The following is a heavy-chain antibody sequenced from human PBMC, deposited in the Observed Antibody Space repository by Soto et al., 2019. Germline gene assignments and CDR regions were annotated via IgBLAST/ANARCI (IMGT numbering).Heavy chain of an antibody. V-gene: IGHV3-30-3*01. CDR3: ASRHQSSLRDCVGDWFDP. CDR2: ISYDGSSK. Sequence: QVHLVESGGGVVQPGRSLRLSCAASGFTFSNYAMHWVRQAPGKGLEWVSVISYDGSSKTYGDSVKGRFTISSDNSDSTLYTQMIRMGPEDTAVYYCASRHQSSLRDCVGDWFDPWGQGTLVTVSS. J-gene: IGHJ5*02. D-gene: IGHD2-21*02. CDR1: GFTFSNYA.